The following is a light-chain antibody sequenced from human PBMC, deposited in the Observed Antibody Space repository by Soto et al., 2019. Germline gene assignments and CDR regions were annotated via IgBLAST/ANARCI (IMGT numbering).Light chain of an antibody. V-gene: IGLV2-14*01. CDR2: DVS. CDR1: SSDVGGYNY. CDR3: SSYTSSSTRV. Sequence: QSALTQPASVSGSPGQSITISCTGTSSDVGGYNYDSWYQQHPGKAPKLMIYDVSNRPSGVSNRFSGSKSGNTASLTISGLPAEDQADYYCSSYTSSSTRVFGRGTKLTVL. J-gene: IGLJ3*02.